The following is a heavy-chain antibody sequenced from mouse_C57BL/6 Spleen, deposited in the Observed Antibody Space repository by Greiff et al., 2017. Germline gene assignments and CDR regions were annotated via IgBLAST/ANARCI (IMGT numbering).Heavy chain of an antibody. D-gene: IGHD2-5*01. CDR3: ARKSYSNLYYYAMDY. V-gene: IGHV5-17*01. Sequence: DVKLVESGGGLVKPGGSLKLSCAASGFTFSDYGMHWVRQAPEKGLEWVAYISSGSSTIYYADTVKGRFTISRDNAKNTLFLQMTSLRSEDTAMYYCARKSYSNLYYYAMDYWGQGTSVTVSS. J-gene: IGHJ4*01. CDR1: GFTFSDYG. CDR2: ISSGSSTI.